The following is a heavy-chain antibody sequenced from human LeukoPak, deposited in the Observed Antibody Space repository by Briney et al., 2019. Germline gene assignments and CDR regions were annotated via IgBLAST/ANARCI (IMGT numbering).Heavy chain of an antibody. D-gene: IGHD3-16*01. Sequence: SETLSLTCTVSGGSISSSSYYWGWIRQPPGKGMEWIGSIYYSGSTYYNPSLKSRVTISVDTSKNQFSLKLSSVTAADTAVYYCARLPPLRTWGYYYMDVWGKGTTVTISS. CDR3: ARLPPLRTWGYYYMDV. V-gene: IGHV4-39*07. CDR2: IYYSGST. CDR1: GGSISSSSYY. J-gene: IGHJ6*03.